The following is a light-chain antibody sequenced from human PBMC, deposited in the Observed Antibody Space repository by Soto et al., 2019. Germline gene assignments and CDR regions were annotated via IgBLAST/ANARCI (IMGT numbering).Light chain of an antibody. V-gene: IGLV2-14*03. J-gene: IGLJ1*01. Sequence: QSVLTKPASGSGSPGQSITISCTGTNSDVGSYNYVSWHQQHPGKAPKLMIYNVYDRPSGISNRFSGSKSGNTASLTISGLQGEDEADYYCSSYTISRTYVFGTGTKVTVL. CDR2: NVY. CDR1: NSDVGSYNY. CDR3: SSYTISRTYV.